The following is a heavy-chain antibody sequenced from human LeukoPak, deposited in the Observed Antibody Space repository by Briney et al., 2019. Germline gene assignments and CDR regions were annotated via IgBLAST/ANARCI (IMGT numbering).Heavy chain of an antibody. J-gene: IGHJ5*02. Sequence: ASVKVSCKASGYTFTSYDTNWVRQATGQGLEWMGWMNPNSGNTGYAQKLQGRVTMTTDTSTSTAYMELRSLRSDDTAVYYCARDQGPYYYDSSGSGFDPWGQGTLVTVSS. V-gene: IGHV1-8*01. D-gene: IGHD3-22*01. CDR3: ARDQGPYYYDSSGSGFDP. CDR1: GYTFTSYD. CDR2: MNPNSGNT.